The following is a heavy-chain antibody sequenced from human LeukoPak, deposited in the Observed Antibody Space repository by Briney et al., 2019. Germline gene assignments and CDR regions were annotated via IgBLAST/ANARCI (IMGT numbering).Heavy chain of an antibody. CDR2: IYYSGST. V-gene: IGHV4-59*12. CDR3: ARDYYGSGNYIDY. Sequence: KPSETLSLTCTVSGGSISSYYWSWIRQPPGKGLEWIGYIYYSGSTNYNPSLKSRVTISVDTSKNQFSLKLSSVTAADTAVYYCARDYYGSGNYIDYWGQGTLVTVSS. CDR1: GGSISSYY. D-gene: IGHD3-10*01. J-gene: IGHJ4*02.